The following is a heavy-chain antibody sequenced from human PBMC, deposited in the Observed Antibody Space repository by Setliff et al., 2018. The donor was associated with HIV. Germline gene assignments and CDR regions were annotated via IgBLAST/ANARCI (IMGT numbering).Heavy chain of an antibody. J-gene: IGHJ4*02. Sequence: GSLRLSCAASGFTFSSYVMHWVRQAPGKGLEWVAVIWYDGSNKYYADSVKGRFTIYRDNSKNTLYLQMNSLTTEDTALYYCARVWMATVSSDYWGQGSLVTVSS. D-gene: IGHD3-3*01. CDR3: ARVWMATVSSDY. V-gene: IGHV3-33*01. CDR2: IWYDGSNK. CDR1: GFTFSSYV.